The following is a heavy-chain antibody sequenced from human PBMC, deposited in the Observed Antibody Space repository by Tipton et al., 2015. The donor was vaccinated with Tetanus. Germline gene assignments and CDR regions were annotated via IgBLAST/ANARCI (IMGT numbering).Heavy chain of an antibody. Sequence: AASGFTFSSYGMHWVRQAPGKGLEWVAVISYDGSNKYYADSVKGRFTISRDNSKNTLYLQMNSLRAEDTAVYYCAKGDQGSYYYGMDVWGQGTTVTVSS. J-gene: IGHJ6*02. D-gene: IGHD2-2*01. CDR3: AKGDQGSYYYGMDV. CDR2: ISYDGSNK. V-gene: IGHV3-30*18. CDR1: GFTFSSYG.